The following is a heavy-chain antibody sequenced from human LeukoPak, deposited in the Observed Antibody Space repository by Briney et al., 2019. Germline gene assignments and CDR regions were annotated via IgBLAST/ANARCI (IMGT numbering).Heavy chain of an antibody. Sequence: GGSLRLSCATSGFTFSGHVMHWVRQSPGKGLEWVAVISSDGSNTDYADSVKGRFTISRDNSKNTLYLELHRLRAEDTAVYYCAKDSVVMNFFESWGQGTLVTVSS. D-gene: IGHD3-22*01. CDR2: ISSDGSNT. CDR3: AKDSVVMNFFES. J-gene: IGHJ4*02. V-gene: IGHV3-30*18. CDR1: GFTFSGHV.